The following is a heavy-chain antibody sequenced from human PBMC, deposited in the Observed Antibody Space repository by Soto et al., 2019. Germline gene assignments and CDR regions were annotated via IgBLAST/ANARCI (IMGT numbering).Heavy chain of an antibody. D-gene: IGHD3-3*01. J-gene: IGHJ6*04. V-gene: IGHV2-70*01. CDR2: IDWDDDK. CDR1: GFSLSTSGMC. Sequence: SGPTLVNPTHTLTLTCTFSGFSLSTSGMCVSWIRQPPGKALEWLALIDWDDDKYYSTSLKTRLTISKDTSKNQVVLTMTNMDPVETATYYCARRSGVTIFGVVTPGGMDVWGKGTTVTVSS. CDR3: ARRSGVTIFGVVTPGGMDV.